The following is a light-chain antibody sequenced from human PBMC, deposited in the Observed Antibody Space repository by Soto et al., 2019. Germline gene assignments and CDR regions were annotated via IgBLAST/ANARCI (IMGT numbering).Light chain of an antibody. V-gene: IGLV2-14*01. CDR1: SSDIGGYNY. CDR2: EVS. J-gene: IGLJ1*01. CDR3: SSYTSSSTLYV. Sequence: QSVLTQPASVSGSPGQSITISCAGTSSDIGGYNYVSWYQQHPGKAPKVMIYEVSNRPSGVSNRFSGSKSGNTASLTISGLQAEDEAEYYCSSYTSSSTLYVFGSGTRSPS.